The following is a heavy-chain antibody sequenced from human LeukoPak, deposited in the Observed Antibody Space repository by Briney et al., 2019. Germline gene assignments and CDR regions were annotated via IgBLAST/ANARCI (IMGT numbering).Heavy chain of an antibody. D-gene: IGHD2-2*02. CDR3: TKGSNTWPSLFDY. CDR1: GFNFEDYT. V-gene: IGHV3-43*01. CDR2: INWDGGST. Sequence: GGSLRLSCAASGFNFEDYTMHWVRQTPGKGLEWVSLINWDGGSTYYADSVKGRFDISRDNNKNSLYLQMTSLRTEDTALYYCTKGSNTWPSLFDYWGQGTPVTVSS. J-gene: IGHJ4*02.